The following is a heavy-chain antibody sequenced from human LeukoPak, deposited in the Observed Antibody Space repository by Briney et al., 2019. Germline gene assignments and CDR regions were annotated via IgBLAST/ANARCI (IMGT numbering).Heavy chain of an antibody. J-gene: IGHJ4*02. Sequence: GGSLRLSCAASGFTFSSYGMHWVRQAPGKGLEWVAVISYDGSNKYYADSVKGRMTISKDNCKNTLYLQMNSLRAEDTDVYYCVKFPSITLDYWGQGTLVTVSS. CDR2: ISYDGSNK. CDR1: GFTFSSYG. CDR3: VKFPSITLDY. V-gene: IGHV3-30*18.